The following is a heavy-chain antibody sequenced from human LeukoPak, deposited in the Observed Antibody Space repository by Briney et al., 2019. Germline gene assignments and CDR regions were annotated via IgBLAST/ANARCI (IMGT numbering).Heavy chain of an antibody. Sequence: PGRSLRPSRAASGFTLSNYGMHWVRQAPGKGLEWVALISYDGSNKYFADSVKGRFTISRDNSKNTLYLQMHSLRAEDTAVYYCAKDNVAAAGRYFDYWGQGTLVTVSS. CDR2: ISYDGSNK. D-gene: IGHD6-13*01. CDR1: GFTLSNYG. CDR3: AKDNVAAAGRYFDY. J-gene: IGHJ4*01. V-gene: IGHV3-30*18.